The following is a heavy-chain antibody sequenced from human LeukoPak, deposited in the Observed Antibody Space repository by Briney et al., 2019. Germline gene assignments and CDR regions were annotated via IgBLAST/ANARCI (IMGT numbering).Heavy chain of an antibody. CDR1: GYTFTSYA. D-gene: IGHD3-22*01. V-gene: IGHV1-69*05. CDR3: ARDQRFRSYYYDSSGYPTPPGWFDP. Sequence: SVKVSCKASGYTFTSYAISWVRQAPGQGLEWMGRIIPIFGTANYAQKFQGRVTITTDESTSTAYMELSSLRSEDTAVYYCARDQRFRSYYYDSSGYPTPPGWFDPWGQGTLVTVSS. CDR2: IIPIFGTA. J-gene: IGHJ5*02.